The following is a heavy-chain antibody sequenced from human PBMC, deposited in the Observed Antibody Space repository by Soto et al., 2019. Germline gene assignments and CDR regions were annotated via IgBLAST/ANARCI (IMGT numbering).Heavy chain of an antibody. CDR1: GFTFSSYG. V-gene: IGHV3-33*01. CDR2: IWYDGSNK. D-gene: IGHD5-18*01. CDR3: ARDRQGTAMASYYFDY. J-gene: IGHJ4*02. Sequence: GGSLRLSCAASGFTFSSYGMHWVRQAPGKGLEWVAVIWYDGSNKYYADSVKGRFTISRDNSKNTLYLQMNSLRAEDTAVYYCARDRQGTAMASYYFDYGGQGTLVTVSS.